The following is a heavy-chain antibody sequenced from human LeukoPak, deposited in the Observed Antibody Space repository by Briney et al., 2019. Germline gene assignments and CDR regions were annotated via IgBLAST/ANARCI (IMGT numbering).Heavy chain of an antibody. CDR2: INHGGST. Sequence: SQSQSPARAVDAGSFRSEYTRWVRHPAGNGLEWIGEINHGGSTNYNPSLKSRVTISVDTSKEQFSLKLNSVTAADMAVYYCARESIQIMDVWGKGTTVTVSS. J-gene: IGHJ6*04. CDR1: AGSFRSEY. V-gene: IGHV4-34*01. CDR3: ARESIQIMDV.